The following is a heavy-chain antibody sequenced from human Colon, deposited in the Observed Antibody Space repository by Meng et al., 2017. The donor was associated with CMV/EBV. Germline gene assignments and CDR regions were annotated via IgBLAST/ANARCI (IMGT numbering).Heavy chain of an antibody. J-gene: IGHJ4*02. CDR1: VDSLSGSCCS. Sequence: VSVDSLSGSCCSWAWFRQPPGKGLEWIGYIYYSGSTYYTPSLKSRLTISLDTSKNQLSLELTSVTAADTARYYCARDPYNFWSGAPFWGQGMLVTVSS. CDR2: IYYSGST. D-gene: IGHD3-3*01. CDR3: ARDPYNFWSGAPF. V-gene: IGHV4-39*07.